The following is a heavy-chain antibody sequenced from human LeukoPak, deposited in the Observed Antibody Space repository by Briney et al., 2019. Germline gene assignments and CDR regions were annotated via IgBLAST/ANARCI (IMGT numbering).Heavy chain of an antibody. CDR2: INPNNGGT. V-gene: IGHV1-2*02. CDR3: AGAYCGGDCYSGAFDY. J-gene: IGHJ4*02. Sequence: DSVKVSCKASGYTFTDHYIHWVRQAPGQGLELMGWINPNNGGTNYAQKFQGRVTMTRDTSIGTAYMELSRLRSDDTAVYYCAGAYCGGDCYSGAFDYWGQGTPVTVSS. CDR1: GYTFTDHY. D-gene: IGHD2-21*02.